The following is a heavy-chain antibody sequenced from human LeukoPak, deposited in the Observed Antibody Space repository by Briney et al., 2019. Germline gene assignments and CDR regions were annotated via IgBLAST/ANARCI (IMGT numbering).Heavy chain of an antibody. D-gene: IGHD6-13*01. CDR1: GGTFSSYA. CDR2: IIPIFGTA. Sequence: SVKVSCKASGGTFSSYAISWVRQAPGQGLEWMGGIIPIFGTANYAQKFQGRVTITADESTSTAYMELSSLRSEDTAVHYCARGTPQGSSSWYALYYFDYWGQGTLVTVSS. V-gene: IGHV1-69*13. J-gene: IGHJ4*02. CDR3: ARGTPQGSSSWYALYYFDY.